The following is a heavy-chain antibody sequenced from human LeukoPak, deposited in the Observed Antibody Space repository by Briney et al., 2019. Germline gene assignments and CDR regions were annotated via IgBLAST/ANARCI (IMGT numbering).Heavy chain of an antibody. CDR1: GFTLSNYW. D-gene: IGHD6-19*01. J-gene: IGHJ4*02. Sequence: GGSLRLSCAASGFTLSNYWMSWVRQAPGKGLEWVANIKQDGSATYYVDSVKGRFTISRDNAKNSLYLQMDSLRAEDTAVYYCARIKDSSTRFDYWGQGTLVTVSS. V-gene: IGHV3-7*01. CDR3: ARIKDSSTRFDY. CDR2: IKQDGSAT.